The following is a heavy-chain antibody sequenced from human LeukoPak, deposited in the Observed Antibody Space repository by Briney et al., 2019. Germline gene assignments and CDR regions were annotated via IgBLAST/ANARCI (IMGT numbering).Heavy chain of an antibody. CDR1: GYTFTSYY. Sequence: ASVKVSCKASGYTFTSYYMHWVRQAPGQGLEWMGIINPSGVSTIYAQIFQGRVTMTRDTSTSTVYMALSSLRSEDTAVYYCARGLGTGWFDPWGQGTLVTVSS. J-gene: IGHJ5*02. D-gene: IGHD7-27*01. CDR3: ARGLGTGWFDP. CDR2: INPSGVST. V-gene: IGHV1-46*01.